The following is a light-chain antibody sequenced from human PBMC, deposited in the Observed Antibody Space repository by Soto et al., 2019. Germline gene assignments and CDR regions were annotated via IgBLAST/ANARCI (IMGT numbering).Light chain of an antibody. CDR2: EVS. V-gene: IGLV2-14*01. CDR1: SSDVGGYNY. CDR3: SSYTSSSTVV. J-gene: IGLJ2*01. Sequence: VLTQPASVSGSPGQSITISCTGTSSDVGGYNYVSWYQQHPGKAPKLMIYEVSNRPSGVSNRFSGSKSGNTASLTISGLQAEDEADYYCSSYTSSSTVVFGGGTKVTVL.